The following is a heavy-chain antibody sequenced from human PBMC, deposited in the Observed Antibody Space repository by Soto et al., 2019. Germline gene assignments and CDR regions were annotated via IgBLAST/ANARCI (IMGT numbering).Heavy chain of an antibody. Sequence: EVQLLESGGGLVQPGGSLRLSCAASGFTFSSYAMSWVRQAPGKGLEWVSAISGSGGSTYYADSVKGRFTISRDNSKNTLYLQMNSRSAEDTAVYYCAKDKEGPTTVVVVAATPDYWGQGTLVTVSS. CDR1: GFTFSSYA. CDR3: AKDKEGPTTVVVVAATPDY. D-gene: IGHD2-15*01. CDR2: ISGSGGST. V-gene: IGHV3-23*01. J-gene: IGHJ4*02.